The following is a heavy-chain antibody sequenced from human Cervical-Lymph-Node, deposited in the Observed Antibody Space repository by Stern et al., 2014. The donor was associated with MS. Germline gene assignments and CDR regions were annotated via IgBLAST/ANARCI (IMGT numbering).Heavy chain of an antibody. CDR2: IYPGDSDT. Sequence: EVQLVESGAEVKKPGESLKVSCKGSGYSFTANWIAWVRQMHGKGLEWMGIIYPGDSDTRYSPSFQGQVAISADKSISTAYLQWSSLKASDTAMYYCARDYGDYAFDYWGQGTLVTVSS. D-gene: IGHD4-17*01. CDR1: GYSFTANW. V-gene: IGHV5-51*01. CDR3: ARDYGDYAFDY. J-gene: IGHJ4*02.